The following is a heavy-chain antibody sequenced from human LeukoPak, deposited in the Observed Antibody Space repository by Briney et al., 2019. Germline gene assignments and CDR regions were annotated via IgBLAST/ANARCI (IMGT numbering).Heavy chain of an antibody. CDR3: ARVFGRGDLIPDYYYYYGMDV. Sequence: GGSLRLSCAASGFTFSSYSMNWVRQAPGKGLEWVSSISSSSSYIYYADSVKGRFTISRDNAKNSLYLQMNSLRAEDTAVYYCARVFGRGDLIPDYYYYYGMDVWGQGTTVTVSS. CDR1: GFTFSSYS. CDR2: ISSSSSYI. J-gene: IGHJ6*02. V-gene: IGHV3-21*01. D-gene: IGHD4-17*01.